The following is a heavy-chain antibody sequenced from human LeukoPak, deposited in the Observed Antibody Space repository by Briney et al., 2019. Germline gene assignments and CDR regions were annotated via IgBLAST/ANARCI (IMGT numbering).Heavy chain of an antibody. CDR2: IYHSGST. CDR3: ARVELWFGEQGGYYFDY. V-gene: IGHV4-30-2*01. J-gene: IGHJ4*02. CDR1: GGSISSGGYY. Sequence: SETLSLTCTVSGGSISSGGYYWSWIQQPPGKGPEWIGYIYHSGSTYYNPSLKSRVTISVDRSKNQFSLKLSSVTAADTAVYYCARVELWFGEQGGYYFDYWGQGTLVTVSS. D-gene: IGHD3-10*01.